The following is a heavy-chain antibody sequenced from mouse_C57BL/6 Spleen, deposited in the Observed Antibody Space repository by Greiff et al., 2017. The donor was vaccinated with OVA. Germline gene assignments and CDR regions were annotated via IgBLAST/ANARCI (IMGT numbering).Heavy chain of an antibody. D-gene: IGHD1-1*01. CDR3: ARDLEFITTVVAPYWYFDV. CDR1: GYSITSGYY. CDR2: ISYDGSN. V-gene: IGHV3-6*01. J-gene: IGHJ1*03. Sequence: ESGPGLVKPSQSLSLTCSVTGYSITSGYYWNWIRQFPGNKLEWMGYISYDGSNNYNPSLKNRISITRDTSKNQFFLKLNSVTTEDTATYYCARDLEFITTVVAPYWYFDVWGTGTTVTVSS.